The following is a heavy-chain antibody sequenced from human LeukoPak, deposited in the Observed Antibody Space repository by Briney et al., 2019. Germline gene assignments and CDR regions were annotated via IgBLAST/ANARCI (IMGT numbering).Heavy chain of an antibody. Sequence: GGSLRLSCAASGFTFSDYYMSWIRQAPGKGPEWVSYISSSGSTIYYADSVKGRFTISRDNAKNSLYLQMNSLRAEDTAVYYCARGGAFWSGYSPWNDAFDIWGQGTMVTVSS. CDR1: GFTFSDYY. CDR3: ARGGAFWSGYSPWNDAFDI. J-gene: IGHJ3*02. D-gene: IGHD3-3*01. V-gene: IGHV3-11*04. CDR2: ISSSGSTI.